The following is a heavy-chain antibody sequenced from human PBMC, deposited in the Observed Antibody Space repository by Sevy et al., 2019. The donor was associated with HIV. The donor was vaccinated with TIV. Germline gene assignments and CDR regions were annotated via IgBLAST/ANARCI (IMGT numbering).Heavy chain of an antibody. CDR3: ARDVFHGYFDY. J-gene: IGHJ4*02. Sequence: GGSLRLSCAVSGFTFGSYWMTWVRQAPGKGLEWVANIKQDESEKYYEDFVKGRFTISRDNARNSLYLQMNNLTTKDTAVYYCARDVFHGYFDYWGQGTLVTVSS. V-gene: IGHV3-7*01. D-gene: IGHD2-8*01. CDR2: IKQDESEK. CDR1: GFTFGSYW.